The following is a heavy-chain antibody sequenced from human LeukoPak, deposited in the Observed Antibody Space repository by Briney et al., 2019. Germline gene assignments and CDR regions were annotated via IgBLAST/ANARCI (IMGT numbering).Heavy chain of an antibody. V-gene: IGHV4-34*01. CDR3: ARRYYYNLGSFPFDF. CDR2: IHNSGTT. D-gene: IGHD3-10*01. J-gene: IGHJ4*02. Sequence: SETLSLTCAVSGGPFSGYFWSWIRQSSGKGLEWIGEIHNSGTTNYNPSLNSRVTISEDTPKNQFYRNLSSVTAADTAVYYCARRYYYNLGSFPFDFWGQGTLVTVSS. CDR1: GGPFSGYF.